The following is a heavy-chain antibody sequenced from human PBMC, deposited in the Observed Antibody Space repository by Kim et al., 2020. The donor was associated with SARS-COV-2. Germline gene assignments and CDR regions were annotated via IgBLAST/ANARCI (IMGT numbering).Heavy chain of an antibody. J-gene: IGHJ4*02. V-gene: IGHV4-59*08. Sequence: SETLSLTCTVSGGSISSYHWNWIRQPPGKGLEWIGYIFSSGSTNYNPSLKSRVAISVDTSKNQFSLKLTSVTAADTAVYYCARRASGYYSLDKWGQGTLVTVSS. CDR1: GGSISSYH. CDR3: ARRASGYYSLDK. CDR2: IFSSGST. D-gene: IGHD3-22*01.